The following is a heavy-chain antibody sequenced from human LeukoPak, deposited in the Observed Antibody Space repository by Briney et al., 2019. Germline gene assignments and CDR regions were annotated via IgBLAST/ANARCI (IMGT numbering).Heavy chain of an antibody. D-gene: IGHD3-10*01. CDR2: IKQDGSET. CDR3: LAGEY. J-gene: IGHJ4*02. Sequence: GGSLRLSCAASALTFSSSWMSWVRQAPGKGLEWVANIKQDGSETYYVDSVKGRFTISRDNAKNSLYLQMNSLRAEDTAVYYCLAGEYWGQGTLVTVSS. CDR1: ALTFSSSW. V-gene: IGHV3-7*01.